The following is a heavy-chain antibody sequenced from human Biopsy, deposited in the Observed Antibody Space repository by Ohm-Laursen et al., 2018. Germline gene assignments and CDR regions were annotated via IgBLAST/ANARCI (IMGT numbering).Heavy chain of an antibody. CDR1: GLTFSSYA. CDR3: ARDTTGYYYAFDI. V-gene: IGHV3-33*01. Sequence: SLRLSCSASGLTFSSYAMHWVRQAPGKGLEWVALIWYDGSNPYYVDSVKGRFTISRDNSKDILSLEMNSLRAEDTAVYYCARDTTGYYYAFDIWGRGTLVTVSS. J-gene: IGHJ3*02. CDR2: IWYDGSNP. D-gene: IGHD1-1*01.